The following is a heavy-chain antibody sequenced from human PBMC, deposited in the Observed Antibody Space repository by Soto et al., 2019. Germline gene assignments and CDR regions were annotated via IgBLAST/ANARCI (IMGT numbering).Heavy chain of an antibody. CDR1: GFTVSSTY. CDR3: ARAGYNSGWYPFDY. J-gene: IGHJ4*02. Sequence: EVQLVESGGGLVQPGGSLRLSCAASGFTVSSTYMNWVRQAPGKGLEWVSVIYSGGGVYYADSVKGRFTISRDNSKNTLYLQMNGLRADDTAIYYCARAGYNSGWYPFDYWGQGTLVTVSS. D-gene: IGHD6-19*01. V-gene: IGHV3-66*01. CDR2: IYSGGGV.